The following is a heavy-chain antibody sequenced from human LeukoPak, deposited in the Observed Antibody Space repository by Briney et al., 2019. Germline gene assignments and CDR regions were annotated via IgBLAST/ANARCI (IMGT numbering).Heavy chain of an antibody. D-gene: IGHD1/OR15-1a*01. J-gene: IGHJ6*02. CDR2: ISSSSSYI. V-gene: IGHV3-21*01. CDR1: GFTFSSYS. Sequence: GGSLRLSCAASGFTFSSYSMNWVRQAPGKGLEWVSSISSSSSYIYYADSVKGRFTISRDNAKNSLYLQMNSLRAEDTAVYYCARDGERRLEQPTRYYYGMDVWGQGTTVTVSS. CDR3: ARDGERRLEQPTRYYYGMDV.